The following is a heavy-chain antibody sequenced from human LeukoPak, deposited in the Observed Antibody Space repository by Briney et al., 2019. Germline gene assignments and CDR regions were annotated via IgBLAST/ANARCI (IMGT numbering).Heavy chain of an antibody. CDR2: INAGNGNT. Sequence: AASVTVSCTASGYTFTSYAMHWVRQAPGQRLEWMGWINAGNGNTKYSQKFQGRVTITRDTSASTAYMELSSLRSEDTAVYYCARDAWGSGCPNFDYWGQGTLVTASS. CDR3: ARDAWGSGCPNFDY. CDR1: GYTFTSYA. J-gene: IGHJ4*02. V-gene: IGHV1-3*01. D-gene: IGHD3-22*01.